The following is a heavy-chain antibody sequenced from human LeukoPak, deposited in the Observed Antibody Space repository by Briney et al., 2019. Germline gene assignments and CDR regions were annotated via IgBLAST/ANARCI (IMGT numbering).Heavy chain of an antibody. D-gene: IGHD3-22*01. J-gene: IGHJ4*02. CDR1: GGSFSGYY. Sequence: SETLSLTCAVYGGSFSGYYWSWIRQPPGKGRDWIGEINHSGSTNYNPSPKSQVTISVDTSKNQFSLKLSSVTAADTAVYYCARVGQDSSGYYYLDYWGQGTLVTVSS. CDR2: INHSGST. V-gene: IGHV4-34*01. CDR3: ARVGQDSSGYYYLDY.